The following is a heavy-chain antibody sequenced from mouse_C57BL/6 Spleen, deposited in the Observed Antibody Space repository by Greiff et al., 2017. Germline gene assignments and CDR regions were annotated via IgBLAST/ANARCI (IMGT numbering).Heavy chain of an antibody. J-gene: IGHJ2*01. CDR2: INPGSGGT. CDR3: ARKGWADY. V-gene: IGHV1-54*01. Sequence: VMLVESGAELVRPGTSVKVSCKASGYAFTNYLIEWVKQRPGQGLEWIGVINPGSGGTNYNEKFKGKATLTADKSSSTAYMQLSSLTSEDSAVYCCARKGWADYWGQGTTLTVSS. D-gene: IGHD3-3*01. CDR1: GYAFTNYL.